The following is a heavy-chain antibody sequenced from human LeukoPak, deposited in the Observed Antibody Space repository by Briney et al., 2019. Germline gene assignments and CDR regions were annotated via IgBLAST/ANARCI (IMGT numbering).Heavy chain of an antibody. Sequence: GGSLKISCKGSGCSFTSYWIGWVRQLPGKGLEWMGIIYPGDSDTRYSPSFQGQVTISADKSINTAYLQWSSLKASDTAMYYCARPHPQLGSYWGQGTLVTVSS. CDR2: IYPGDSDT. J-gene: IGHJ4*02. V-gene: IGHV5-51*01. D-gene: IGHD2-2*01. CDR1: GCSFTSYW. CDR3: ARPHPQLGSY.